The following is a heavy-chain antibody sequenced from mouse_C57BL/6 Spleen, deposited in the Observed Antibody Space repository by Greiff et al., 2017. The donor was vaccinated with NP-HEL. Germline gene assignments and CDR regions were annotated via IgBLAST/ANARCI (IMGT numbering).Heavy chain of an antibody. CDR1: GYAFSSSW. V-gene: IGHV1-82*01. J-gene: IGHJ4*01. Sequence: QVQLQQSGPELVKPGASVKISCKASGYAFSSSWMNWVKQRPGKGLEWIGRIYPGDGDTNYNGKFKGKATLTADKSSSTAYMQRSSLTSEDSAVYFCARKGLSYAMDYWGQGTSVTVSS. D-gene: IGHD1-1*02. CDR2: IYPGDGDT. CDR3: ARKGLSYAMDY.